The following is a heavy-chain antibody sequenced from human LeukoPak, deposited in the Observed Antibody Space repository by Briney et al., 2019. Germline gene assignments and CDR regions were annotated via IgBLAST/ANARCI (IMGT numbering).Heavy chain of an antibody. CDR1: GFAFSSYS. J-gene: IGHJ6*03. CDR2: ISSSSSYI. D-gene: IGHD6-19*01. CDR3: ARDKSGWQGYYYYYMDV. V-gene: IGHV3-21*01. Sequence: GASLRLSCAAAGFAFSSYSMNWVRQAPGKGLEWVSSISSSSSYIYYADSVKGRFTISRDNAKNSLYLQMNSLRADDTAVYYCARDKSGWQGYYYYYMDVWGKGTTVTVSS.